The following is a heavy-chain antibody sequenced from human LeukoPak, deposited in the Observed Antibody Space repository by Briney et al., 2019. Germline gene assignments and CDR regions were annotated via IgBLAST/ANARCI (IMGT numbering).Heavy chain of an antibody. CDR1: GFSSYY. CDR2: INPSGSST. Sequence: ASVKVSCKSSGFSSYYLHWVRQAPRQGLEWMGIINPSGSSTNYAQKFHGRVTMTRDTSTSTVYMELYSLRSEDTAVYYCASLYGGEPGYWGQGTLVTVSS. CDR3: ASLYGGEPGY. J-gene: IGHJ4*02. V-gene: IGHV1-46*01. D-gene: IGHD4-23*01.